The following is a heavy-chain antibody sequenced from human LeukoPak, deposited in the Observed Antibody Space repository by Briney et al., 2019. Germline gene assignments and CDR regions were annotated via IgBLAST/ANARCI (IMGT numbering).Heavy chain of an antibody. CDR2: IYYIRNT. J-gene: IGHJ4*02. Sequence: SETLSLTCTVSGGSVGSAGYYWSWLRQPPGGGLEWIGYIYYIRNTNYNPSLKSRVTMSLGPSKNQFSLKLNSVTAADTAVYYCARTQSQSGSYRYYFGYWGQGTLVTVSS. CDR3: ARTQSQSGSYRYYFGY. V-gene: IGHV4-61*08. CDR1: GGSVGSAGYY. D-gene: IGHD1-26*01.